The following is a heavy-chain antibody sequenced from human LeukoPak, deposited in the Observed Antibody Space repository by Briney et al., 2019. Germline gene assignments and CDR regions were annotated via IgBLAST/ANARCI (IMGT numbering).Heavy chain of an antibody. D-gene: IGHD3-22*01. V-gene: IGHV1-69*13. CDR2: IIPIFGTA. CDR1: GGTFSSYA. J-gene: IGHJ3*02. Sequence: GASVKASCKASGGTFSSYAISWVRQAPGQGLEWMGGIIPIFGTANYAQKFQGRVTITADESTSTAYMELSSLRSEDTAVYYCARWNPEVIHDAFDIWGQGTMVTVSS. CDR3: ARWNPEVIHDAFDI.